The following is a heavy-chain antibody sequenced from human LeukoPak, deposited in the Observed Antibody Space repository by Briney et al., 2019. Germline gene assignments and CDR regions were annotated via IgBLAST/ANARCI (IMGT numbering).Heavy chain of an antibody. Sequence: PSETLSLTCTVSGGSLSSSSFYWGWVRQPPGKGLEWIGRIYYSGSAYYNPSLKGRVTISVVTSKNQFSLKLSSVTAADTSVYYCVRQENDVLTGYYLNYWGQGTLVTVSS. V-gene: IGHV4-39*01. CDR2: IYYSGSA. CDR1: GGSLSSSSFY. J-gene: IGHJ4*02. D-gene: IGHD3-9*01. CDR3: VRQENDVLTGYYLNY.